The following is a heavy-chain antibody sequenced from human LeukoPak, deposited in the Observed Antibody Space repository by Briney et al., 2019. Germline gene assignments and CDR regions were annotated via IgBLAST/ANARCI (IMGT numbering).Heavy chain of an antibody. CDR1: GGSISSYY. V-gene: IGHV4-34*01. D-gene: IGHD3-22*01. CDR3: ASRFYYYDSSGYYERIKPLHRYFQH. J-gene: IGHJ1*01. CDR2: INHSGST. Sequence: NPSETLSLTCTVSGGSISSYYWSWIRQPPGKGLEWIGEINHSGSTNYNPSLKSRVTISVDTSKNQFSLKLSSVTAADTAVYYCASRFYYYDSSGYYERIKPLHRYFQHWGQGTLVTVSS.